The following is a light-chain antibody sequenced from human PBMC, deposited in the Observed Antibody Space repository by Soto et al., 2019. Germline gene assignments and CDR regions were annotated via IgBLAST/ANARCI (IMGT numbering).Light chain of an antibody. V-gene: IGLV2-23*03. J-gene: IGLJ1*01. Sequence: QSVLSQPAAVSGSPGQSISISCTGTSSDVVTYNLVSWYQQHPGKAPTVLIYEGTKRPSGVSNRFSGSKSGNTASLTISGLQTEDEADYYCYSFAASTTFSYVFGPGTKVTVL. CDR1: SSDVVTYNL. CDR2: EGT. CDR3: YSFAASTTFSYV.